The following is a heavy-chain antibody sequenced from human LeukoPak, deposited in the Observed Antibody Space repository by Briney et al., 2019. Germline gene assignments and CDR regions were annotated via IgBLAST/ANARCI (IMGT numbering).Heavy chain of an antibody. V-gene: IGHV1-69*13. CDR2: IIPIFGTA. Sequence: ASVTVSCKASGGTFSSYAISWVRQAPGQGLEWMGGIIPIFGTANYAQKFQGRVTITADESTSTAYMELSSLRSEDTAVYYCAKSIAARDPKGMDVWGQGTTVTVSS. CDR1: GGTFSSYA. CDR3: AKSIAARDPKGMDV. D-gene: IGHD6-6*01. J-gene: IGHJ6*02.